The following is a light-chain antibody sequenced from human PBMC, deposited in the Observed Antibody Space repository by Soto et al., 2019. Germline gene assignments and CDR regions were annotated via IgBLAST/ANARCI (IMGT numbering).Light chain of an antibody. CDR1: QTISSGF. V-gene: IGKV3-20*01. CDR2: DAS. Sequence: EIFLTQSPGILYLSRWDRATLSWRASQTISSGFLAWYQQKVGQAPRLLIYDASNRATGVPDRFSGSGSGTDFSLTISRLEPEDFAVYHCQQYSSSPRTFGQGTRLEIK. CDR3: QQYSSSPRT. J-gene: IGKJ5*01.